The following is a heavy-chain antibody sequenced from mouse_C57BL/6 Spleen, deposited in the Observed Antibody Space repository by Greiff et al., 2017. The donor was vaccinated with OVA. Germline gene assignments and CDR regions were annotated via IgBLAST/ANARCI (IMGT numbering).Heavy chain of an antibody. Sequence: EVMLVESGGGLVKPGGSLKLSCAASGFTFSSYTMSWVRQTPVKRLEWIATISGGGGNTYYPDSVKGRFTISRDNAKNTLYLQMSSLRSEDTALYYCARRVSYYSNYYAMDYWGQGTSVTVSS. D-gene: IGHD2-5*01. CDR1: GFTFSSYT. CDR2: ISGGGGNT. V-gene: IGHV5-9*01. CDR3: ARRVSYYSNYYAMDY. J-gene: IGHJ4*01.